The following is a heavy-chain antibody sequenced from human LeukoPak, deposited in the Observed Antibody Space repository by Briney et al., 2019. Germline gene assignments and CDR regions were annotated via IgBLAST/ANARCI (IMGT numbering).Heavy chain of an antibody. Sequence: GGSLRLSCAASGFTFSSYGMHWVRQAPGKGLEWVAVIWYDGSNKYYADSVKGRFTISRDNSKNTLYLQMNSLRAEDTAVYYCATAESLRFLEWFDYWGQGTLVTVSS. CDR3: ATAESLRFLEWFDY. CDR2: IWYDGSNK. V-gene: IGHV3-33*01. J-gene: IGHJ4*02. CDR1: GFTFSSYG. D-gene: IGHD3-3*01.